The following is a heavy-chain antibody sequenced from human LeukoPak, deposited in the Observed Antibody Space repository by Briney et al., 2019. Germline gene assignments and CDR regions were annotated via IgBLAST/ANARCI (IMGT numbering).Heavy chain of an antibody. CDR3: ARHTPALYCYAKWTSGAYYMDV. CDR2: IYTSGST. Sequence: SETLSLTCTVSGGSISSYYWSWIRQPPGKGLEWIGYIYTSGSTNYNPSLKSRVTISVDTSKNQFSLKLSSVTAADTAVYYCARHTPALYCYAKWTSGAYYMDVWGKGTTVTVSS. D-gene: IGHD2-2*01. CDR1: GGSISSYY. V-gene: IGHV4-4*09. J-gene: IGHJ6*03.